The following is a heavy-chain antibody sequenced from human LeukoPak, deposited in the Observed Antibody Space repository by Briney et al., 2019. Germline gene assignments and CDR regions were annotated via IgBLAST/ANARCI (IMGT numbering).Heavy chain of an antibody. CDR1: GFTFSSYA. J-gene: IGHJ4*02. Sequence: TGGSLRLSCAASGFTFSSYAMHWVRQAPGKGLEWVAVISYDGSNKYYADSVKGRFTISRDNSKNTLYLQMNSLRAEDTAVYYCARGWYCGGDCYRLGGQGTLVTVSS. CDR2: ISYDGSNK. CDR3: ARGWYCGGDCYRL. D-gene: IGHD2-21*02. V-gene: IGHV3-30-3*01.